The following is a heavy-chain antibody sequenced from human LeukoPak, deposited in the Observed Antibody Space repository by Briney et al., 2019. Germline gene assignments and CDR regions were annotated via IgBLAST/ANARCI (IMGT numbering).Heavy chain of an antibody. J-gene: IGHJ3*02. V-gene: IGHV3-64*02. CDR2: IGAAGAHT. Sequence: GGSLRPSCAASGFRFSYHDMHWVRQAPGKGLEFVSSIGAAGAHTFYADSVKGRFTISRDNFQSTMYLQMDGLRPEDSAVYYCARELGGTKTGGFDIWGQGTVVTVSS. D-gene: IGHD1-14*01. CDR3: ARELGGTKTGGFDI. CDR1: GFRFSYHD.